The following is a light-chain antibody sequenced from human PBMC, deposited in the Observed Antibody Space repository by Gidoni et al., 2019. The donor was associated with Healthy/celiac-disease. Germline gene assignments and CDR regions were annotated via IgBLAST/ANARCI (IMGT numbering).Light chain of an antibody. V-gene: IGKV1-8*01. Sequence: AIRITQSPSSLPASTGDRVTITCRASQGISSYLAWYQQKPGKAPKLLIYAASTLQSGVPSRFSGSGSGTDFTLTISCLQSEDFATYYCQQYYSYPRTFXXXTKLEIK. CDR1: QGISSY. CDR3: QQYYSYPRT. J-gene: IGKJ2*01. CDR2: AAS.